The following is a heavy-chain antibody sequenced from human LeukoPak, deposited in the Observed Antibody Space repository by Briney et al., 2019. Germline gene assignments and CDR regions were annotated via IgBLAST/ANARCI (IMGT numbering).Heavy chain of an antibody. CDR3: AKDGMKDSSGYYHHDAFDI. J-gene: IGHJ3*02. CDR1: GFTFSSYA. Sequence: PGGSLRLSCAASGFTFSSYAMSWVRQAPGKGLEWVSAISGSGGSTYYADSVKGRFTISRDNSKNTLYLQMNSLRAEDTAVYYCAKDGMKDSSGYYHHDAFDIWGQGTMATVSS. CDR2: ISGSGGST. V-gene: IGHV3-23*01. D-gene: IGHD3-22*01.